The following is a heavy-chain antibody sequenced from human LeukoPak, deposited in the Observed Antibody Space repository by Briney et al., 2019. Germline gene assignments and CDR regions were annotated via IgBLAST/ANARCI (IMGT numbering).Heavy chain of an antibody. CDR2: INHSGST. Sequence: SETLSLTCAVYGGSFSGYYWSWIRQPPGEGLEWIGEINHSGSTNYNPSLKSRVTISVDTSKNQFSLKLSSVTAADTAVYYCARESERYSSGWYYHYWGQGTLVTVSS. CDR3: ARESERYSSGWYYHY. D-gene: IGHD6-19*01. J-gene: IGHJ4*02. CDR1: GGSFSGYY. V-gene: IGHV4-34*01.